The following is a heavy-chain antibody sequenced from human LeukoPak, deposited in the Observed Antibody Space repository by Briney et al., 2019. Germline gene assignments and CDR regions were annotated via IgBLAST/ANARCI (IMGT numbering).Heavy chain of an antibody. CDR2: ISYDGSNK. CDR1: GFTFSSYG. Sequence: GGSLRLSCAASGFTFSSYGMHWVRQVPGKGLEWVAVISYDGSNKYYADSVKGRFTISRDNSKNTLYLQMNSLRAEDTAVYYCAKDRVTRFDYWGQGTLVTVSS. J-gene: IGHJ4*02. V-gene: IGHV3-30*18. CDR3: AKDRVTRFDY. D-gene: IGHD2-21*02.